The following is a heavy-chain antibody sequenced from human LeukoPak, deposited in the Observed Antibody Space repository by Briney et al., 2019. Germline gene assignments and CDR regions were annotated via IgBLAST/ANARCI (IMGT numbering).Heavy chain of an antibody. CDR2: IYYSGST. D-gene: IGHD6-13*01. CDR3: ARDYAGYSSSWNWFDP. Sequence: SETLSPTCTVSGGSISSYYWSWIRQPPGKGLEWIGYIYYSGSTNYNPSLKSRVTISVDTSKNQFSLKLSSVTAADTAVYYCARDYAGYSSSWNWFDPWGQGTLVTVSS. CDR1: GGSISSYY. J-gene: IGHJ5*02. V-gene: IGHV4-59*01.